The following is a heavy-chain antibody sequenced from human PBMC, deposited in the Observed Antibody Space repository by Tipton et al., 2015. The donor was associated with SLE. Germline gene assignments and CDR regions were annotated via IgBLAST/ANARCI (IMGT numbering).Heavy chain of an antibody. CDR2: IIPPLDIA. CDR1: GGTFSSYT. J-gene: IGHJ4*02. D-gene: IGHD4-11*01. V-gene: IGHV1-69*09. Sequence: QLVQSGAEVKKPGSSVKVSCKASGGTFSSYTLNWVRQAPGQGLEWMGRIIPPLDIANYARKFQGRVTITADKSTSTAYMELSSLRSEDTAVYYCARSDYSNSNSDYWGQGTLVTVSS. CDR3: ARSDYSNSNSDY.